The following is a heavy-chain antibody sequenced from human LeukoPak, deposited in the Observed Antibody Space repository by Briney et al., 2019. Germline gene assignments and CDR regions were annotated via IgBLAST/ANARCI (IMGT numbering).Heavy chain of an antibody. CDR2: IYRNADGGTT. J-gene: IGHJ6*02. V-gene: IGHV3-15*05. Sequence: GSLRLSCAASGFTFSNAWMTWVRQAPGKGLEWVGRIYRNADGGTTDYAAPVKGRFTISRDDSKNTLYLQMNSLKTEDTAVYYCTTDSYCSTTTCYASSNYYYGLDAWGQGTSVTVSS. CDR1: GFTFSNAW. CDR3: TTDSYCSTTTCYASSNYYYGLDA. D-gene: IGHD2-2*01.